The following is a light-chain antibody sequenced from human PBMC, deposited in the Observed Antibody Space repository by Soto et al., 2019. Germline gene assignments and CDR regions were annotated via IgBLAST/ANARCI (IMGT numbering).Light chain of an antibody. CDR2: AAS. CDR1: QSISSY. V-gene: IGKV1-39*01. J-gene: IGKJ4*01. CDR3: QQSYSTPLT. Sequence: DIQMTQSPSSLSASVGDRVTITCRASQSISSYLNWYQQKPGKAPKLLIYAASSLQSGVPSRFSGSGSGTDVTLNISSLQPEDFATYYCQQSYSTPLTFGGWTKVEIK.